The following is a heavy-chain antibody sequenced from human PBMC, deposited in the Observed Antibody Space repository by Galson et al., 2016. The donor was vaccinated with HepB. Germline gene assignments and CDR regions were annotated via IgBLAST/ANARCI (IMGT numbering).Heavy chain of an antibody. CDR1: GYTFTGYY. J-gene: IGHJ3*02. Sequence: SVKVSCKASGYTFTGYYLHWVRQAPGQGLEWMGGINPNTGGTRYAQKFQGWVTMTRDTSISTAYMELSGLTSDDTAVYYCARDNSGAFDIWGQGTMVTVSS. CDR3: ARDNSGAFDI. V-gene: IGHV1-2*04. CDR2: INPNTGGT. D-gene: IGHD1-26*01.